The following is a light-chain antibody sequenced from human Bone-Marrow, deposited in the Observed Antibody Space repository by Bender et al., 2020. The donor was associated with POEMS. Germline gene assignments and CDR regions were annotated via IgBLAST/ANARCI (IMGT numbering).Light chain of an antibody. CDR3: VSFDDSLSGYV. J-gene: IGLJ1*01. V-gene: IGLV1-47*01. CDR1: TSNIGTNY. CDR2: RDD. Sequence: QSVLTQPPSASGTPGHWITISCSGSTSNIGTNYVYWFRQFAGTAPKLLIYRDDQRPSGVPDRFSASKSGTSSSLAISALRPEDEADYYCVSFDDSLSGYVFGSGPTVTVL.